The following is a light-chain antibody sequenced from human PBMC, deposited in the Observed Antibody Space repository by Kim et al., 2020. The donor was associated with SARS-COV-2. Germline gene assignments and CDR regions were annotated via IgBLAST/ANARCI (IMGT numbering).Light chain of an antibody. V-gene: IGKV3-20*01. Sequence: FSPGESAPLSCMASQTITGSCLAWYQQKPGQPPSLLIYRASRRAEGIPERFSASGFGTDFTLTVSRLEPENFAVYYCQQCGSSLTFGGGTKVDIK. CDR2: RAS. CDR3: QQCGSSLT. J-gene: IGKJ4*01. CDR1: QTITGSC.